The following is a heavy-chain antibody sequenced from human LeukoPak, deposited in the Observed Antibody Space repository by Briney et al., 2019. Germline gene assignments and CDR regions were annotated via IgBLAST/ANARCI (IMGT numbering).Heavy chain of an antibody. J-gene: IGHJ3*02. CDR1: GGSISSSSYY. V-gene: IGHV4-39*01. CDR3: ASPVQLPWFGELYNYHAFDI. D-gene: IGHD3-10*01. Sequence: KSSETLSLXCTVSGGSISSSSYYWGWIRQPPGKGLEWIGSIYYSGSTYYNPSLKSRVTISVDTSKNQFSLKLSSVTAADTAVYYCASPVQLPWFGELYNYHAFDIWGQGTMVTVSS. CDR2: IYYSGST.